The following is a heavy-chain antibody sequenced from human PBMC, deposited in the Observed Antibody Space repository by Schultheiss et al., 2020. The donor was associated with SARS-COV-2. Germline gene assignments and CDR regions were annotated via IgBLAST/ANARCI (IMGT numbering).Heavy chain of an antibody. V-gene: IGHV3-73*01. D-gene: IGHD3-3*01. CDR3: ARDPNSYYDFWSYYYYGMDV. J-gene: IGHJ6*02. Sequence: GGSLRLSCAASGFTFSGSAMHWVRQASGKGLEWVGRIRSKANSYATAYAASVKGRFTISRDNSKNTLYLQMNSLRAEDTAVYYCARDPNSYYDFWSYYYYGMDVWGQGTTVTVSS. CDR1: GFTFSGSA. CDR2: IRSKANSYAT.